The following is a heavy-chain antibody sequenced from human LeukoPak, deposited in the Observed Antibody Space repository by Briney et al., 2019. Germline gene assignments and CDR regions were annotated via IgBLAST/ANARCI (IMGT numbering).Heavy chain of an antibody. V-gene: IGHV4-34*01. J-gene: IGHJ3*02. CDR1: GDSISSGDYS. D-gene: IGHD1-26*01. CDR2: INHSGST. CDR3: ARAPTTSDAFDI. Sequence: SETLSLTCAVSGDSISSGDYSWSWIHQPPGKGLEWIGEINHSGSTNYNPSLKSRVTISVDTSKNQFSLKLSSVTAADTAVYYCARAPTTSDAFDIWGQGTMVTVSS.